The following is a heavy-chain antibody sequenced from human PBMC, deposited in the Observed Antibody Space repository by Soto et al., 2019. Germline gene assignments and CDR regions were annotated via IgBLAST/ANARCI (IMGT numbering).Heavy chain of an antibody. Sequence: QVQLVQSGAEVKKPGSSVKVSCKASGGTFSSYAISWVRQAPGQGLEWMGGIIPIFGTANYAQKFQGRVTITADESTSTAYMELSSLRSEETAVYYCARGATSPTYSGYDIIGRFGMDVWGQGTTVTVSS. CDR1: GGTFSSYA. D-gene: IGHD5-12*01. J-gene: IGHJ6*02. V-gene: IGHV1-69*01. CDR3: ARGATSPTYSGYDIIGRFGMDV. CDR2: IIPIFGTA.